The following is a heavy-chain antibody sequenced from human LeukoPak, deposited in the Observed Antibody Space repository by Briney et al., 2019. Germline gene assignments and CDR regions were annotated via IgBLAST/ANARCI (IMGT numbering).Heavy chain of an antibody. CDR3: ARARFRYCTTTSCFVNDY. J-gene: IGHJ4*02. Sequence: GRSLRLSCAASGFTFDTYGMHWVRQGPGKGLEWVAVIWYDGSNKYYADSVKGRFTISRDNSENTLYLQMNSLRAEDTAVYYCARARFRYCTTTSCFVNDYWGQGNLLTVSS. V-gene: IGHV3-33*01. CDR2: IWYDGSNK. CDR1: GFTFDTYG. D-gene: IGHD2-2*01.